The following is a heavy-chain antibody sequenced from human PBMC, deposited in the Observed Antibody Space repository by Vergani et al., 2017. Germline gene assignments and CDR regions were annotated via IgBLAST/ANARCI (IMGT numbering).Heavy chain of an antibody. D-gene: IGHD6-13*01. J-gene: IGHJ1*01. CDR1: GFTFSSYW. Sequence: EVQLVESGGGLVQPGGSLRLSCAASGFTFSSYWMHWVRQAPGKGLVWVSRINSDGSSTSYADSVKGRFTISRDNSKNTLYLQMNSLRAEDMAVYYCARVSAADGTLSPEYFQYWGQGTLVTVSS. V-gene: IGHV3-74*01. CDR2: INSDGSST. CDR3: ARVSAADGTLSPEYFQY.